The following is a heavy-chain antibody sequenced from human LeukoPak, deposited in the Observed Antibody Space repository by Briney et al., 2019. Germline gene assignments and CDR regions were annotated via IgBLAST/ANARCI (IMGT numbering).Heavy chain of an antibody. CDR2: ISGDGGST. D-gene: IGHD5-12*01. Sequence: AGGSLRPSCAASGFTFDDYAVFWVRQVPGKGLEWVSLISGDGGSTYYADSVKGRFTISRDNSKNSLYLQMNSLRTEDSALYYCATPPWLRGYWGQGTLPTVSS. V-gene: IGHV3-43*02. J-gene: IGHJ4*02. CDR3: ATPPWLRGY. CDR1: GFTFDDYA.